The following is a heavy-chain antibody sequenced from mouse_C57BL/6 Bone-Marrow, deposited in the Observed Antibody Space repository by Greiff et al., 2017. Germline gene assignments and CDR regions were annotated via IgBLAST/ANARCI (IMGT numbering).Heavy chain of an antibody. CDR2: IYPRSGNT. V-gene: IGHV1-81*01. Sequence: QVQLQQSGAELARPGASVKLSCKASGYTFTSYGISWVKQRTGQGLEWIGEIYPRSGNTYYNEKFKGKATLTADKSSSTAYMELRSLTSEDAAVYFCARAGYYGVGRAYWGQGTTLTVSS. D-gene: IGHD1-1*01. CDR1: GYTFTSYG. CDR3: ARAGYYGVGRAY. J-gene: IGHJ2*01.